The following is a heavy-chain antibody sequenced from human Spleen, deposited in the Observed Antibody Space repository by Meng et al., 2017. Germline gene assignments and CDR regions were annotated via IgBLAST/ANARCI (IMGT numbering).Heavy chain of an antibody. CDR3: APFGGSGSYYNAYLDY. CDR1: GFTFSDYY. V-gene: IGHV3-11*04. D-gene: IGHD3-10*01. J-gene: IGHJ4*02. Sequence: LSLTCAASGFTFSDYYMSWIRQAPGKGLEWVSYISSSGSTIYYADSVKGRFTISRDNAKNSLYLQMNSLRAEDTAVYYCAPFGGSGSYYNAYLDYWGQGTLVTVSS. CDR2: ISSSGSTI.